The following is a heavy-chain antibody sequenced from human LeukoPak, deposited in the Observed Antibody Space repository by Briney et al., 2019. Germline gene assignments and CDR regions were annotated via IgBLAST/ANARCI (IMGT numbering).Heavy chain of an antibody. CDR3: ARGYYGSGSYF. CDR2: ISYDGSNK. V-gene: IGHV3-33*05. J-gene: IGHJ4*02. Sequence: GGSLRLSCAASGFTFSSYGMHWVRQAPGKGLEWVAVISYDGSNKYYADSVKGRFTISRDNAKNSLYLQMNSLRAEDTAVYYCARGYYGSGSYFWGQGTLVTVSS. CDR1: GFTFSSYG. D-gene: IGHD3-10*01.